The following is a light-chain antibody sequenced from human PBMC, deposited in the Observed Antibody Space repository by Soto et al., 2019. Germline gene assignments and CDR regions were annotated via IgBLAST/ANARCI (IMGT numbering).Light chain of an antibody. V-gene: IGLV2-23*02. CDR3: CSYAGSTTWV. Sequence: QSALTQAASVSGSPGQSITISCAGSSSDIGSYNLVSWYQQHPGKAPKLMIYEVSKRPSGVSTRFSGSKSGNTASLTISGLQAEDEADYYCCSYAGSTTWVFGGGTKLTVL. CDR1: SSDIGSYNL. CDR2: EVS. J-gene: IGLJ3*02.